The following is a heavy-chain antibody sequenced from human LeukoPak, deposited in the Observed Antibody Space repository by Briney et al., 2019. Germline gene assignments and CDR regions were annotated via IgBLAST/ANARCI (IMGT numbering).Heavy chain of an antibody. V-gene: IGHV3-23*01. D-gene: IGHD6-19*01. J-gene: IGHJ4*02. CDR3: AKDGEQWLAYYFDY. CDR2: ISGSGGST. CDR1: GFTFSSYA. Sequence: SGGSLRLSCAASGFTFSSYAMSWVRQAPGKGLEWVSAISGSGGSTYYADSVKGRFTISRDNSKNTLYLQMNSLRAEDTAVYYCAKDGEQWLAYYFDYWGQGTLVTVSS.